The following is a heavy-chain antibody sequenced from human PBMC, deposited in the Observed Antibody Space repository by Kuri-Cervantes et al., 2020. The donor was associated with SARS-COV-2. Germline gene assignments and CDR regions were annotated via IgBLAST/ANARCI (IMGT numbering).Heavy chain of an antibody. J-gene: IGHJ4*02. CDR3: ARGANTFDY. CDR1: GFTFSSYA. V-gene: IGHV3-23*01. D-gene: IGHD2-8*01. CDR2: ISGSGDST. Sequence: GESLKISCAASGFTFSSYAMSWVRQAPGKGLEWVSAISGSGDSTYYADSVKGRFTISRDNAKNSLYLQMNSLRAEDTAVYYCARGANTFDYWGQGTLVTVSS.